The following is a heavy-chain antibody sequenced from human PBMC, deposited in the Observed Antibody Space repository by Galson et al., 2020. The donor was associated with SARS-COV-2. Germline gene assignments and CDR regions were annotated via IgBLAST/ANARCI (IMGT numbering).Heavy chain of an antibody. CDR2: ISYDGSNK. J-gene: IGHJ1*01. D-gene: IGHD1-26*01. CDR1: GFTFSSYA. CDR3: ARTLGGSYFEYFQH. Sequence: GGSLRLSCAASGFTFSSYAMHWVRQAPGKGLEWVAVISYDGSNKYYADSVKGRFTISRDNSKNTLYLQINSLRAEDTAVYYCARTLGGSYFEYFQHWGQGTLVTVSS. V-gene: IGHV3-30*04.